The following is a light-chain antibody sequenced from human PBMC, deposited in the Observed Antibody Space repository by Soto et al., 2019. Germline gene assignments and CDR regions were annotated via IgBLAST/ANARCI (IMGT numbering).Light chain of an antibody. Sequence: EIVLTQSPGTLSLSPGDRATLSCRASQSVSSNFLAWYQQTPGRAPRLLIYGASSRATGIPDRFSGSGSVTDFILTVSRLEPEDFAVYYCQQYGSSPITFGHGTRLEIK. CDR2: GAS. CDR3: QQYGSSPIT. J-gene: IGKJ5*01. V-gene: IGKV3-20*01. CDR1: QSVSSNF.